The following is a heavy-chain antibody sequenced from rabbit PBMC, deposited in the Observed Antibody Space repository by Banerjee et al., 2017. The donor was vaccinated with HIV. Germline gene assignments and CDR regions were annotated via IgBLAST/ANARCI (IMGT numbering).Heavy chain of an antibody. J-gene: IGHJ6*01. D-gene: IGHD6-1*01. CDR3: AKTGATGTAYGYAYIL. CDR1: GFSFSHYYY. V-gene: IGHV1S45*01. CDR2: IDVGNGAT. Sequence: QEQLEESGGGLVTPGGTLTLTCTASGFSFSHYYYMCWVRQAPEKGLEWIACIDVGNGATAYASWAKGRFTVSKTSSTTVTLQMTSLTAADTATYFCAKTGATGTAYGYAYILWGQGTLVTVS.